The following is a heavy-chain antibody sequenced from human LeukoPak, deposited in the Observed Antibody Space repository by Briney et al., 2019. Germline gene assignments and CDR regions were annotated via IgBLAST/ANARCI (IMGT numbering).Heavy chain of an antibody. Sequence: GGSLRLSCAASGFTFSGYGTHWVRQAPGKGLEWVAVISYDGSNKYYADSVKGRFTISRDNSKNTLYLQMNSLRAEDTAVYYCAKDQGDFWSAFDYWGQGTLVTVSS. CDR2: ISYDGSNK. CDR3: AKDQGDFWSAFDY. CDR1: GFTFSGYG. J-gene: IGHJ4*02. D-gene: IGHD3-3*01. V-gene: IGHV3-30*18.